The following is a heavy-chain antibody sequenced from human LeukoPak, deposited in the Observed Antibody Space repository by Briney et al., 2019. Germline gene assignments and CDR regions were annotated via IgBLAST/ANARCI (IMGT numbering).Heavy chain of an antibody. CDR1: GFTFSSYA. CDR2: ISGSGGST. V-gene: IGHV3-23*01. Sequence: PGGSLRLSCAASGFTFSSYAMSWVRQAPGKGLEWVSAISGSGGSTYYADSVKGRFTISRDNSKNTLYLQMNSLRAEDTAVYYCARPGIALGVFYYFDYWGQGTLVTVSS. D-gene: IGHD6-19*01. J-gene: IGHJ4*02. CDR3: ARPGIALGVFYYFDY.